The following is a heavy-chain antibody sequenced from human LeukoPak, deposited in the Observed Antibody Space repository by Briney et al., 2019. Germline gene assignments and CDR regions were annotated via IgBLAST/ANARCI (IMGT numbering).Heavy chain of an antibody. CDR3: ARGGGKRWLQSPPDY. J-gene: IGHJ4*02. CDR2: INHSGST. D-gene: IGHD5-24*01. Sequence: SETLSLTCAVYGGSFSGYYWSWIRQPPGKGLEWIGEINHSGSTNYNPSLKSRVTISVDTSRSQFSLKLSSVTAADTAVYYCARGGGKRWLQSPPDYWGQGTLVIVSS. CDR1: GGSFSGYY. V-gene: IGHV4-34*01.